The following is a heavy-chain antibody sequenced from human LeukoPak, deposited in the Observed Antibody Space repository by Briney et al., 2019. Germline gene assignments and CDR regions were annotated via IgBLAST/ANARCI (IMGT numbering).Heavy chain of an antibody. Sequence: GASVKVSCKASGYTFTGYYMHWVRQAPGQGLEWMGRINPNSGGTNYAQKFQGRVTMTTDTSTSTAYMELRSLRSDDTAVYYCARGGVTTVTTLVMRSWYGMDVWGQGTTVTVSS. V-gene: IGHV1-2*06. CDR2: INPNSGGT. CDR3: ARGGVTTVTTLVMRSWYGMDV. CDR1: GYTFTGYY. D-gene: IGHD4-17*01. J-gene: IGHJ6*02.